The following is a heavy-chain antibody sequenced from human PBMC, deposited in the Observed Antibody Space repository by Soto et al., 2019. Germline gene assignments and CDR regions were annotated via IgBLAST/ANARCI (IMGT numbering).Heavy chain of an antibody. CDR3: ASWREGYHYFNY. J-gene: IGHJ4*02. D-gene: IGHD2-15*01. CDR1: GFPLSNYA. V-gene: IGHV3-23*05. Sequence: VGSLRLSCAVSGFPLSNYAMTWVRHSPRKGLEWVASDNTRDYRTFYADSVEGRFTISRDNRKNMLYLQLTSLTVDDTGVYYCASWREGYHYFNYWGQGALVTVSS. CDR2: DNTRDYRT.